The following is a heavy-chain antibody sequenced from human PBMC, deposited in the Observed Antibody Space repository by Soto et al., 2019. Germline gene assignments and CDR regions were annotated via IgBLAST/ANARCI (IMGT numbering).Heavy chain of an antibody. Sequence: QVQLQESGPGLVKPSGTLSLTCAVSSGSITSSNWWSWVRQPPGKGLEWIGEIFHNGNTYYNPSLKRRVTISVDTSKNQFSVNLRSVTAADTAVYYCARRTWGMDVWGQGTTVTVSS. CDR2: IFHNGNT. CDR1: SGSITSSNW. V-gene: IGHV4-4*02. D-gene: IGHD2-8*01. CDR3: ARRTWGMDV. J-gene: IGHJ6*02.